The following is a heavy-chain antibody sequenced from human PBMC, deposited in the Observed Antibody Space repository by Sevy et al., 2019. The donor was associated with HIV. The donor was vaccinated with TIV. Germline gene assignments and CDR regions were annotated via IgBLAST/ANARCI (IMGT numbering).Heavy chain of an antibody. CDR1: GFIFSDYA. CDR3: AKFGDYYDSGGYYWYFDF. J-gene: IGHJ2*01. V-gene: IGHV3-23*01. CDR2: ISGGDDST. D-gene: IGHD3-22*01. Sequence: GGSLRLSCAASGFIFSDYAMSWVRQATGKGLEWVSSISGGDDSTYYADSVKGRFTVSRDNSKNTLYLQMNTLRAEDTALYYCAKFGDYYDSGGYYWYFDFWGRGTLVTVSS.